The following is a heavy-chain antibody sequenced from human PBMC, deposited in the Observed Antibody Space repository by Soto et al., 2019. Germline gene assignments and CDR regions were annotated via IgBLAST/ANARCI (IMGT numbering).Heavy chain of an antibody. CDR2: ISNYGETT. CDR1: GFTFTNNG. CDR3: FAGWNQGFEN. J-gene: IGHJ4*02. Sequence: HPGGSLRLSCAASGFTFTNNGMTWVRQAPGRGLEWVSAISNYGETTYYADSVKGRFTISRDNSKNMLYLQMNSLRAEDTAIYYCFAGWNQGFENWGQGILVTVSS. D-gene: IGHD1-1*01. V-gene: IGHV3-23*01.